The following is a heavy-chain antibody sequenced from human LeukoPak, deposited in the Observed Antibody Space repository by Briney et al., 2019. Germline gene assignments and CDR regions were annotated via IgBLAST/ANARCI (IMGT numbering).Heavy chain of an antibody. D-gene: IGHD2-2*01. CDR3: ARRGTRDAFDI. CDR2: MYPGDSET. CDR1: GYSFNNYW. Sequence: GESLKISCKGSGYSFNNYWIGWVRQMPGKGLEWMGIMYPGDSETRYSPSFQGQVTISADKSISTAYLQWSSLKASDTALYYCARRGTRDAFDIWGQGTMVTVSS. J-gene: IGHJ3*02. V-gene: IGHV5-51*01.